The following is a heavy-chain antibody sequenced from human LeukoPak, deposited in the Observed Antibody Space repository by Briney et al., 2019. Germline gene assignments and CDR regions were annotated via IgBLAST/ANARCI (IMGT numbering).Heavy chain of an antibody. CDR1: GFTFSSYG. Sequence: PGGSLRLSCAASGFTFSSYGMHWVRQAPGKGLEWVAFIRYDGSNKYYADSVKGRFTISRDNSKNTLYLQMNSLRAEDTAVYYCAKDTVLLWFGEFPYFDYWGQGTLVTVSS. CDR2: IRYDGSNK. D-gene: IGHD3-10*01. CDR3: AKDTVLLWFGEFPYFDY. V-gene: IGHV3-30*02. J-gene: IGHJ4*02.